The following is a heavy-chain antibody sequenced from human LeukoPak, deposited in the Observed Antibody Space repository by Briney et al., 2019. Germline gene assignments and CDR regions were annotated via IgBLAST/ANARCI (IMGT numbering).Heavy chain of an antibody. CDR1: GFTFSNFC. V-gene: IGHV3-74*01. Sequence: PGGSLRLSCAASGFTFSNFCIHWVCQAPGKGLVWVSRINSDGISTGYADSVKGRFTVSRDNAKKTLYLQMNSLRAEDTAVYYCARDVGNFDYWGQGTLVTVSS. J-gene: IGHJ4*02. CDR3: ARDVGNFDY. CDR2: INSDGIST.